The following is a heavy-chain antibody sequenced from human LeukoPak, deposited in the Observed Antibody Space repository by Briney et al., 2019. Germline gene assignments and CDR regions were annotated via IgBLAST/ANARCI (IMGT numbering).Heavy chain of an antibody. CDR3: ARSSRDDYVWGSYRSYLVFDY. J-gene: IGHJ4*02. V-gene: IGHV3-48*01. D-gene: IGHD3-16*02. CDR2: ISSSSSTI. CDR1: GFTFSSYS. Sequence: GGSLRLSCAASGFTFSSYSMNWVRQAPGKGLEWVSYISSSSSTIYYADSVKGRFTISRDNAKNSLYLQMNSLRAEDTAVYYCARSSRDDYVWGSYRSYLVFDYWGQGTLVTVSS.